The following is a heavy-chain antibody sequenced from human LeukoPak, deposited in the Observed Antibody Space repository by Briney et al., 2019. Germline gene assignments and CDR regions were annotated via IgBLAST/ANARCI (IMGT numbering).Heavy chain of an antibody. D-gene: IGHD6-13*01. CDR1: GFTFSRYG. Sequence: PGGSLRLSCAASGFTFSRYGTHWVRQAPGKGLEWVTFIQYDGIDKFYADSVKGRFTISRDNAKNSLYLQMNSLRTDDTALYYCTKDITAGGLDYWGQGTLVTVSS. V-gene: IGHV3-30*02. CDR2: IQYDGIDK. J-gene: IGHJ4*02. CDR3: TKDITAGGLDY.